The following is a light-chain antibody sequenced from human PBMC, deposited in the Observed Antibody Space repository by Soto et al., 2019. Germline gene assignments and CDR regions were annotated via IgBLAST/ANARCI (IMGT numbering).Light chain of an antibody. CDR1: QSFSSTY. Sequence: EIVLTQSPGTLSLSPGERATLSCRASQSFSSTYLVWYQQKRGQAPRLLIYGASTRATGIPDRFSGSGSGTDFTLTISRLEPEDFAVYYCQQYGSSPYTFGQGTKLEIK. CDR3: QQYGSSPYT. V-gene: IGKV3-20*01. J-gene: IGKJ2*01. CDR2: GAS.